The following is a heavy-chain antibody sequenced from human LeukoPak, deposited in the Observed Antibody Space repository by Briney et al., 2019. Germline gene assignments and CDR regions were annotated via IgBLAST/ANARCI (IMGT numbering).Heavy chain of an antibody. Sequence: PSEPLSLICSVSGYSLSSTFSWGWTRQPPGKGLEWIGSIYNSGRTYYNPSHKSRHTMSVDPNQDQYSLKLDSVTAADTAVYYCARDRDLRWFYYWGQGTLVTVSS. V-gene: IGHV4-38-2*02. D-gene: IGHD2-21*01. J-gene: IGHJ4*02. CDR1: GYSLSSTFS. CDR3: ARDRDLRWFYY. CDR2: IYNSGRT.